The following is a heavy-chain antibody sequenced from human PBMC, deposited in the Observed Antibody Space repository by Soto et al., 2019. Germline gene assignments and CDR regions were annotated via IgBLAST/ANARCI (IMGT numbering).Heavy chain of an antibody. J-gene: IGHJ6*03. D-gene: IGHD2-15*01. Sequence: EVQLVESGGGLVQPGGSLRLSCAASGFTFSNYWMYWVRQAPGKGLVWVSRINSDGSVSSYADSVKGRLTISRDNVKNTLYLQMDSLRAEDTAVYYCARGDCVGGTCYSLAGSFYYYMDVWGEGTTVTVFS. CDR2: INSDGSVS. V-gene: IGHV3-74*01. CDR3: ARGDCVGGTCYSLAGSFYYYMDV. CDR1: GFTFSNYW.